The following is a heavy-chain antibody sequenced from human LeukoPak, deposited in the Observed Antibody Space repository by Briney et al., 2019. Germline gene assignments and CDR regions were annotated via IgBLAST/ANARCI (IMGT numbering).Heavy chain of an antibody. J-gene: IGHJ4*02. Sequence: SETLSLTCTVSGGSISSSSYYSDWIRQPPGKGLEWIGSINYSGSTFYNPSLKSRVTISVDTSKNQFSLKLSSVTAADTAVYYCARDRAAAGTGLDYWGQGTLVTVSS. V-gene: IGHV4-39*07. CDR2: INYSGST. CDR3: ARDRAAAGTGLDY. D-gene: IGHD6-13*01. CDR1: GGSISSSSYY.